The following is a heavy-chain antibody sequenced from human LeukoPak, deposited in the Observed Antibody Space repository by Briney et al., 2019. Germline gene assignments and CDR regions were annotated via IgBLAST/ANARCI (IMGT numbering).Heavy chain of an antibody. D-gene: IGHD2-2*02. CDR3: ARDQCSSTSCYIGSYYYYYGMDV. V-gene: IGHV1-69*13. Sequence: SVTVSCKASGGTFSSYAISWVRQAPGQGLEWMGGIIPIFGTANYAQKFQGRVTITADESTSTAYMELSSLRSEDTAVYYCARDQCSSTSCYIGSYYYYYGMDVWGQGTTVTVSS. CDR2: IIPIFGTA. CDR1: GGTFSSYA. J-gene: IGHJ6*02.